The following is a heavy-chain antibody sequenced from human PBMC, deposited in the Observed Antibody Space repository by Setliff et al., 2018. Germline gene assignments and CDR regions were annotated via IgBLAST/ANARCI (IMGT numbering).Heavy chain of an antibody. D-gene: IGHD2-21*02. Sequence: GASVKVSCKASGYTFTSYDINWVRQATGQGLEWMGWMNPNSGNTGYAQKFQGRVTMTRNTSISTAYMELSSLRSEDTAVYYCARGGIVVVTAILYGMDVWGQGTRSPSP. J-gene: IGHJ6*02. CDR3: ARGGIVVVTAILYGMDV. V-gene: IGHV1-8*02. CDR1: GYTFTSYD. CDR2: MNPNSGNT.